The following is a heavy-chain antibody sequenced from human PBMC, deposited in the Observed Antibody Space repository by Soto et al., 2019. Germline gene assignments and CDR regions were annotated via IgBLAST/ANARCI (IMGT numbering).Heavy chain of an antibody. D-gene: IGHD6-6*01. V-gene: IGHV3-48*03. CDR1: GFQFSSYE. Sequence: EVQLAESGGGLVQPGGSLRLSCAASGFQFSSYEMTWVRQAPGKGLEWVAHISHSGATIFYTDSVKGRFTISRDNTNNSLSLQMNSLRADDTAIYYCARGAFWYTTSTTDDAFDVLGHGTVVTVSS. CDR2: ISHSGATI. J-gene: IGHJ3*01. CDR3: ARGAFWYTTSTTDDAFDV.